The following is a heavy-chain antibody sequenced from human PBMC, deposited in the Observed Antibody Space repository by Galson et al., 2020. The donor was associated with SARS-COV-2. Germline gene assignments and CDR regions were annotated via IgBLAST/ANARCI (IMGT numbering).Heavy chain of an antibody. CDR1: GYTFTSYY. J-gene: IGHJ6*03. CDR2: INPSGGST. D-gene: IGHD6-13*01. V-gene: IGHV1-46*01. Sequence: ASVKVSCKASGYTFTSYYMHWVRQAPGQGLEWMGIINPSGGSTSYAQKFQGRVTMTRDTSTSTVYMELSSLRSEDTAVYYCARELGMAFSSRSWGSYYYYACYMDVWGKGTTVTVSS. CDR3: ARELGMAFSSRSWGSYYYYACYMDV.